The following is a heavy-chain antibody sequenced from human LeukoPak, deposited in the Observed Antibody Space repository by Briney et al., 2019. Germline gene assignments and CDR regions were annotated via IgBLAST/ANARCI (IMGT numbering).Heavy chain of an antibody. V-gene: IGHV4-30-2*01. CDR2: IYHSGST. CDR3: ARGGVVIPYNWFDP. CDR1: GGSISSGGYS. D-gene: IGHD3-3*01. Sequence: SQTLSLTCAVSGGSISSGGYSWSWIRQPPGKGLEWIGYIYHSGSTYYNPSLKSRVTISVDRSKNQSSLKLSSVTAADTAVYYCARGGVVIPYNWFDPWGQGTLVTVSS. J-gene: IGHJ5*02.